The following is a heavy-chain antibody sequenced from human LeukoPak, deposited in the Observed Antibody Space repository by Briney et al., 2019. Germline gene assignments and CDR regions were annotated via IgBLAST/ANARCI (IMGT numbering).Heavy chain of an antibody. J-gene: IGHJ6*03. CDR1: GFSFSRYW. Sequence: PGGSLRLSCEASGFSFSRYWMSWVRQAPVRGLEWVANIKPDGSEIYYVDSVKGRFTISRDNAKNAVYLHMNSLRPEDTAVYYCARTNNNYYYYYMDVWGKGTTVTISS. V-gene: IGHV3-7*01. CDR2: IKPDGSEI. D-gene: IGHD1/OR15-1a*01. CDR3: ARTNNNYYYYYMDV.